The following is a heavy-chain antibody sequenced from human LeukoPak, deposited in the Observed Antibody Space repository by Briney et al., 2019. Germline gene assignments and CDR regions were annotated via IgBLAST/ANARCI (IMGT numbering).Heavy chain of an antibody. V-gene: IGHV3-21*04. J-gene: IGHJ1*01. CDR3: AKDQGYYYDSSGYYYLWYFQH. CDR2: ISSSSSYI. CDR1: GFTFSSYS. Sequence: PGGSLRLSCAASGFTFSSYSMNWVRQAPGKGLEWVSSISSSSSYIYYADSVKGRFTISRDNAKNSLYLQMNSLRAEDTAVYYCAKDQGYYYDSSGYYYLWYFQHWGQGTLVTVSS. D-gene: IGHD3-22*01.